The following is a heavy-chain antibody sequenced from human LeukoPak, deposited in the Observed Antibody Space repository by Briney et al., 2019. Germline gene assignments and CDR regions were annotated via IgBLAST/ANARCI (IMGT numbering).Heavy chain of an antibody. V-gene: IGHV1-18*04. Sequence: GASVKVSCKASGYTFTGYYMHWVRQAPGQGLEWMGWISAYNGNTNYAQKLQGRVTMTTDTSTSTAYMELRSLRSDDTAVYYCARSNSFDYWGQGTLVTVSS. CDR1: GYTFTGYY. J-gene: IGHJ4*02. CDR2: ISAYNGNT. CDR3: ARSNSFDY.